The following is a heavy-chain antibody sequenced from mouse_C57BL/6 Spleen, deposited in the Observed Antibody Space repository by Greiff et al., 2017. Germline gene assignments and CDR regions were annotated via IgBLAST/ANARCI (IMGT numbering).Heavy chain of an antibody. V-gene: IGHV1-61*01. CDR2: IYPSDSET. D-gene: IGHD1-1*01. CDR3: ASGNYYGGSFFDY. J-gene: IGHJ2*01. Sequence: QVQLQQPGAELVRPGSSVKLSCKASGYTFTSYWMDWVKQRPGQGLEWIGNIYPSDSETHYNQKFKDKATLTVDKSSSTAYMQLSSLTSEDSAVYYCASGNYYGGSFFDYWGQGTTLTVSS. CDR1: GYTFTSYW.